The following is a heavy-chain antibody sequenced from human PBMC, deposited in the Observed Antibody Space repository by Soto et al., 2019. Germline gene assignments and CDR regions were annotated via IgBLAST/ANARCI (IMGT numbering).Heavy chain of an antibody. J-gene: IGHJ6*02. CDR3: ARVKDRQQLGGNYYYILDV. CDR2: IMPIFATP. Sequence: QVPLMQSGAEVKKPGSSVKVSCKASGGTFSTSAISWVRQAPGEGLEWVGGIMPIFATPDYAQKFQGRVTISADESTATAYLELTSLTTDDTAVYYCARVKDRQQLGGNYYYILDVWGQGTAITVSS. CDR1: GGTFSTSA. D-gene: IGHD3-3*02. V-gene: IGHV1-69*12.